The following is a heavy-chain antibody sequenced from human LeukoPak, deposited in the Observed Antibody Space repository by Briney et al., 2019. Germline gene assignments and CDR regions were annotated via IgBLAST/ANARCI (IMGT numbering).Heavy chain of an antibody. CDR3: ARSSREPGDY. V-gene: IGHV1-18*01. D-gene: IGHD1-26*01. J-gene: IGHJ4*02. CDR1: GYTFVNHG. Sequence: GASVKVSCKASGYTFVNHGISWVRQAPGQGLEWMGWISAYNGHTKLAQKVQDRVTMTTDTSTTTAFMELRSLTSDDSAAYYCARSSREPGDYWGQGTLVTVSS. CDR2: ISAYNGHT.